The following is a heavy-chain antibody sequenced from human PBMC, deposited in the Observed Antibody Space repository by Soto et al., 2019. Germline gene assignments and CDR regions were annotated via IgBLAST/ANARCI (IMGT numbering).Heavy chain of an antibody. Sequence: GESLKISCAASGFTFSSYVMSWVRQAPGKGLEWVSAISGSGGSTYYADSVKGRFTISRDNSKNTLYLQMNSLRAEDTAVYYCAKGGRFLEWSRDYWGQGTLVTVSS. J-gene: IGHJ4*02. CDR2: ISGSGGST. D-gene: IGHD3-3*01. CDR3: AKGGRFLEWSRDY. V-gene: IGHV3-23*01. CDR1: GFTFSSYV.